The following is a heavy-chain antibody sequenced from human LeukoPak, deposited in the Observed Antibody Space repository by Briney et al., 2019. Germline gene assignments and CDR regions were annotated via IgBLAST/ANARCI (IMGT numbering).Heavy chain of an antibody. V-gene: IGHV1-46*01. J-gene: IGHJ4*02. Sequence: ASVKVSCKASGYAFGTYFIHWMRQAPGQGLEWLGRIDPSRGWTHLPRKFQGRVTVTRDTSTTTVDMELSSLTSEDTALYYCVREMDGGDFDYWGQGTLVTVS. D-gene: IGHD3-10*01. CDR3: VREMDGGDFDY. CDR2: IDPSRGWT. CDR1: GYAFGTYF.